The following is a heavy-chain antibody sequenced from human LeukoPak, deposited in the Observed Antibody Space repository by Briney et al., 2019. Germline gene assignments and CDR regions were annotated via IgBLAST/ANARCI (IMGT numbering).Heavy chain of an antibody. CDR3: ARDVSPKWELGYYYYYMDV. V-gene: IGHV4-39*07. D-gene: IGHD1-26*01. CDR2: IYYSGRT. J-gene: IGHJ6*03. CDR1: GGSISSSSYY. Sequence: SETLSLTCTVSGGSISSSSYYWGWIRQPPGKGLEWIGSIYYSGRTYYNPSLKSRVTISVDTSKHQSSLKLSSVTAADTAVYYCARDVSPKWELGYYYYYMDVWGKGTTVTVSS.